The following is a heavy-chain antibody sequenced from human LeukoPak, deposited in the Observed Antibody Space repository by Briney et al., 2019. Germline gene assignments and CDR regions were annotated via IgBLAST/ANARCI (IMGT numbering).Heavy chain of an antibody. CDR1: GFTVSSYW. D-gene: IGHD3-3*01. CDR2: INSDGSST. CDR3: GRDFWSGYQGGYDY. V-gene: IGHV3-74*01. J-gene: IGHJ4*02. Sequence: GGSLRLSCAASGFTVSSYWMHWVRQAPGKGLVWVSRINSDGSSTSYADSVKGRFTISRDSAKNTLYLQMNSLGAEDTAVYYCGRDFWSGYQGGYDYWGQGTLVTVSS.